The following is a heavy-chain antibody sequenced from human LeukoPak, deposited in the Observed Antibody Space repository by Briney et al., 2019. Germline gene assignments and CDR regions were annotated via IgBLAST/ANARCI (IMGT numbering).Heavy chain of an antibody. Sequence: GSLRLSCAASGFTFSSYAMSWVRQPPGKGLEWIGSIYYSGSSYYNPSLTSRVTISVDTSKNQFSLKLSSVTAADTAVYYCARHPRGYNYYYYMDVWGKGTTVTISS. V-gene: IGHV4-39*01. CDR3: ARHPRGYNYYYYMDV. CDR2: IYYSGSS. CDR1: GFTFSSYA. J-gene: IGHJ6*03. D-gene: IGHD1-26*01.